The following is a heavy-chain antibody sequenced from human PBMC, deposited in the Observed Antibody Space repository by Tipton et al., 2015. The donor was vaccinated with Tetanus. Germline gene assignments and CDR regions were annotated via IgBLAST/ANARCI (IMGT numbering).Heavy chain of an antibody. CDR2: IYPGDSDT. CDR3: VRPYRSRIGSKMITYIDF. D-gene: IGHD3-16*01. V-gene: IGHV5-51*01. CDR1: GYTFANLW. J-gene: IGHJ4*02. Sequence: QLVQSGAEVRESGESLKISCKASGYTFANLWIGWVRQMPGKGLEWMGIIYPGDSDTRYSPSFQGQVTISADRSINTAYLQWSSLKASDSAMYYCVRPYRSRIGSKMITYIDFWGQGALVTVAS.